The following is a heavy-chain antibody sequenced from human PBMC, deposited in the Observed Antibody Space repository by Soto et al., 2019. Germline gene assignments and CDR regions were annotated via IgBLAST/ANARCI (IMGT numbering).Heavy chain of an antibody. CDR2: ISAYNGDT. CDR3: ARSGLPDPVVVVGHTPFVP. CDR1: GYTFTNYD. J-gene: IGHJ5*02. Sequence: QVQLVQSGAEVKKPGASVKVSCKASGYTFTNYDINWVRQAPGQGLEWMGWISAYNGDTNYAQKLQGRVTMTTDTSTSTAYMELRSLRSDATAVYYCARSGLPDPVVVVGHTPFVPWGQGTLVTVSS. V-gene: IGHV1-18*01. D-gene: IGHD2-15*01.